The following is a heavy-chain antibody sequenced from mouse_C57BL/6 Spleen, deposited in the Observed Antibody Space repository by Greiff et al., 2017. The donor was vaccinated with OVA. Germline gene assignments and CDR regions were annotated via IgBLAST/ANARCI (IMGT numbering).Heavy chain of an antibody. CDR2: IDPSDGYT. D-gene: IGHD1-1*02. CDR3: ARQNYARYFDV. CDR1: GYTFTSYW. Sequence: QVQLQQPGAELVKPGASVKLSCKASGYTFTSYWMQWVKQRPGQGLEWIGEIDPSDGYTNYNQKFKGKATLTVDTSSSTAYMQLSSLTSEDSAVDYCARQNYARYFDVWGTGTTVTVSS. J-gene: IGHJ1*03. V-gene: IGHV1-50*01.